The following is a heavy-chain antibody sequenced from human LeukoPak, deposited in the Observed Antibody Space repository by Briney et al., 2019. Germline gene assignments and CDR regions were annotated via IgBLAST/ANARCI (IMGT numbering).Heavy chain of an antibody. CDR2: ISSSSSDI. V-gene: IGHV3-21*01. Sequence: GGSLRLSCSASGFTFSSYSMNWVRQAPAKGLEWVSSISSSSSDIYYADSVKGRFTISRDNAKKTLYLKMNSLRGEDTAVYYCARVKIAAAALDYWGEGTLVTVSS. D-gene: IGHD6-13*01. CDR3: ARVKIAAAALDY. CDR1: GFTFSSYS. J-gene: IGHJ4*02.